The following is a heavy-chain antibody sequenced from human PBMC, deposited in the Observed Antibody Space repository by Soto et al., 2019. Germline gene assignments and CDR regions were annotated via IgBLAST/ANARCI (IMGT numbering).Heavy chain of an antibody. J-gene: IGHJ6*02. V-gene: IGHV4-59*08. CDR3: ARRIQYYYGLDV. CDR2: VYNSGST. D-gene: IGHD5-18*01. CDR1: GGSISSYY. Sequence: QVQLQESGPGLLKPSETLSLTCTVSGGSISSYYWTWIRQPPGKGLEWIGYVYNSGSTNYNLSLKSRLTIAVDTSKNQFSLNLTSVTAADSAVYYCARRIQYYYGLDVWGQGTAVTVSS.